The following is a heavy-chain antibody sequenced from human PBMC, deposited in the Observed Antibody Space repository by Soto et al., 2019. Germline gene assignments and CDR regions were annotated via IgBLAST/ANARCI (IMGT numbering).Heavy chain of an antibody. V-gene: IGHV6-1*01. J-gene: IGHJ5*02. CDR3: AKGDNLGPKTGYAFDP. CDR2: TYFRSKWYN. Sequence: SQTLSLTCAIPGDSVSSNTASWNWIRQSPSRGLEWLGRTYFRSKWYNDYAVSVKSRIIINPDTSNNQFSLQLNSVTPEDMAVYFCAKGDNLGPKTGYAFDPWGQGIMVTV. D-gene: IGHD5-12*01. CDR1: GDSVSSNTAS.